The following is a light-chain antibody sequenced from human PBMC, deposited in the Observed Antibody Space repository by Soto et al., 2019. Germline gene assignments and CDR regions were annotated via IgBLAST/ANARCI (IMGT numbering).Light chain of an antibody. Sequence: QSVLTQPPSASGTPGQRVTISCSGSGSNFGSNTVNWYQQLPGTAPKLLFYTYNQRPSGVPDRFSGSKSGTSAALAISGLHSEYEADYYCAAWDDSLNGVLFGGGTKLTVL. V-gene: IGLV1-44*01. J-gene: IGLJ2*01. CDR2: TYN. CDR3: AAWDDSLNGVL. CDR1: GSNFGSNT.